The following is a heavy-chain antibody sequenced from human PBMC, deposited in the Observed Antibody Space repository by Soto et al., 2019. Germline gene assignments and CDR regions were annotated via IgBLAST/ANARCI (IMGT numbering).Heavy chain of an antibody. CDR3: ASFDGMDV. CDR1: GFTFSSYA. Sequence: PGGSLRLSCAASGFTFSSYAMHWVRQAPGKGLEWVAVISYDGSNKYYADSVKGRFTISRDNSKNTLYLQMNSLRAEDTAVYYCASFDGMDVWGHGTTVTVSS. CDR2: ISYDGSNK. J-gene: IGHJ6*02. V-gene: IGHV3-30-3*01.